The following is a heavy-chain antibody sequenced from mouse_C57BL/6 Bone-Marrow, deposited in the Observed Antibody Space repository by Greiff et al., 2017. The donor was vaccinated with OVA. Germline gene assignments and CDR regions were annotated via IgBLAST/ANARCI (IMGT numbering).Heavy chain of an antibody. CDR2: IDPSDSYT. Sequence: QVQLQQPGAELVKPGASVKLSCKASGCTFTSYWMQWVKQRPGQGLEWIGEIDPSDSYTNYNQKLKGKATLTVDTSSSTAYMQLSSLTSEDSAVYYCAREGYGSSLYWYFDVWGTGTTVTVSS. CDR3: AREGYGSSLYWYFDV. J-gene: IGHJ1*03. CDR1: GCTFTSYW. D-gene: IGHD1-1*01. V-gene: IGHV1-50*01.